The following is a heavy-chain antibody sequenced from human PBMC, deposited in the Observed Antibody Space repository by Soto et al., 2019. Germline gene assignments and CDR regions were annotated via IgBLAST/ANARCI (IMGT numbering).Heavy chain of an antibody. J-gene: IGHJ6*02. CDR1: GYSFTSYW. CDR2: IYPGDSDT. CDR3: ARLVGAFYYYYGMDV. Sequence: GESLKISCKGSGYSFTSYWIGWVRQMPGKGLEWMGIIYPGDSDTRYSPSFQGQVTISADKSISTAYLQWSSLKASDTAMYYCARLVGAFYYYYGMDVWGQGTTVTVS. V-gene: IGHV5-51*01. D-gene: IGHD1-26*01.